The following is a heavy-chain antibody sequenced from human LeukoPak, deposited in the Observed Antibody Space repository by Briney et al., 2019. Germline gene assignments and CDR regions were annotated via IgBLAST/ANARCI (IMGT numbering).Heavy chain of an antibody. CDR1: GYTFSSYY. J-gene: IGHJ4*02. CDR2: IDPNDGST. Sequence: ASVKVSCKASGYTFSSYYMRWARQAPGQGLEWVGRIDPNDGSTIYARNLQGRVTMTSDTSTSTVYMELSSLRSEDTAVYYCARGGPYHGWDDWGQGTLVTVSS. CDR3: ARGGPYHGWDD. V-gene: IGHV1-46*01. D-gene: IGHD2-15*01.